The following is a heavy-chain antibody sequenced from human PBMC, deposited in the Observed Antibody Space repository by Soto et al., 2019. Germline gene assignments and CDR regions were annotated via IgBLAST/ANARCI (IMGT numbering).Heavy chain of an antibody. CDR2: VHAREKA. V-gene: IGHV4-4*07. CDR3: TKGAGPPWFDP. J-gene: IGHJ5*02. CDR1: GDSMTTHY. Sequence: PSETLSLTCTVSGDSMTTHYWSWVRQPAGKGLEWIGRVHAREKADYSPSLKSRVTMSMDTSKNRFSLKLNSVTAADTAVYYCTKGAGPPWFDPWGQGTLVTVS.